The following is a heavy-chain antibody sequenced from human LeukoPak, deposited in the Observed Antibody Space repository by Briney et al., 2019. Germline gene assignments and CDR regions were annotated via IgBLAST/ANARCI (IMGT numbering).Heavy chain of an antibody. Sequence: PGGSLRLSCAASGFTFSSYWMSWVRQARGMGLEWVATIKQDASEENYVDSLKGRFTISRDNGKNAFYLQMNSLRAEDTAVYYCVRAATGTRFRFDYWGQGTLVTVSS. CDR2: IKQDASEE. V-gene: IGHV3-7*01. D-gene: IGHD1-1*01. CDR1: GFTFSSYW. J-gene: IGHJ4*02. CDR3: VRAATGTRFRFDY.